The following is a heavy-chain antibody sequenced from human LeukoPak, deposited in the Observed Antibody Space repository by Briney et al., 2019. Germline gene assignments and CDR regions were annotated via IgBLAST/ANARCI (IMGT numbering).Heavy chain of an antibody. D-gene: IGHD1-26*01. CDR3: ARGARYSGSYYYAFDI. Sequence: ASVKVSCKASGGTFSSYAISWVRQAPGQGLEWMGGIIPIFGTANYAQKFQCRVTITTDESTSTAYMELSSLSSEDTAVYYCARGARYSGSYYYAFDIWGQGTMVTVSS. V-gene: IGHV1-69*05. J-gene: IGHJ3*02. CDR1: GGTFSSYA. CDR2: IIPIFGTA.